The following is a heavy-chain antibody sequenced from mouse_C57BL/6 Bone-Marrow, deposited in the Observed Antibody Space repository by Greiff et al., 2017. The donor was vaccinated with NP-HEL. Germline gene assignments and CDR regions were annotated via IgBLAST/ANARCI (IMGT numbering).Heavy chain of an antibody. CDR1: GFTFTDYY. Sequence: EVKLMESGGGLVQPGGSLSLSCAASGFTFTDYYMSWVRQPPGKALEWLGFIRNKSNGYTTEYSASVKGRFTISRANSHSILYLQTNALRAEYRSTYYCARYWRGLFDYWGQGTTLTVSS. V-gene: IGHV7-3*01. J-gene: IGHJ2*01. CDR3: ARYWRGLFDY. CDR2: IRNKSNGYTT.